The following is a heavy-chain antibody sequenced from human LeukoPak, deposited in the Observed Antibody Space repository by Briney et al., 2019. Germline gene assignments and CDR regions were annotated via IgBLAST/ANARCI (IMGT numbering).Heavy chain of an antibody. Sequence: PGRSLRLSCAASGFTFSYYSMNWVRQAPGKGLEWVSYISDSSNIYYADSVKGRFTISRDNSKNTLYLQMNSLRVEDTAVYYCARGDQLLNDWGQGTLVTVSS. CDR2: ISDSSNI. V-gene: IGHV3-21*05. CDR1: GFTFSYYS. D-gene: IGHD2-2*01. CDR3: ARGDQLLND. J-gene: IGHJ4*02.